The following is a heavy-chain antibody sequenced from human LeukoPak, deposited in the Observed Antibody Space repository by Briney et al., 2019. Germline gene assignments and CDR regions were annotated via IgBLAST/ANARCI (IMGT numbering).Heavy chain of an antibody. D-gene: IGHD2-21*01. CDR2: INTKGET. CDR3: ATSNDAKIAPFDH. Sequence: SETLSLTCTVSGVSMSAYQWSWVRQSPGKGLEWIGCINTKGETSYNPSLKSRVTTSVDTSKSQFSLRLTSVTAADTAVYYCATSNDAKIAPFDHWGQGAPVTVSS. V-gene: IGHV4-4*09. CDR1: GVSMSAYQ. J-gene: IGHJ4*02.